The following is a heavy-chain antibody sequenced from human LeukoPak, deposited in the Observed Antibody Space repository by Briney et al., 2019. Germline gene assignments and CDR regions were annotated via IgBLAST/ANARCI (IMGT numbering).Heavy chain of an antibody. J-gene: IGHJ1*01. CDR3: AKWLVGRYFQH. V-gene: IGHV3-23*01. D-gene: IGHD6-19*01. CDR2: ISGSGGST. CDR1: GFTFSSYA. Sequence: GGSLRLSCAASGFTFSSYAMSWVRQAPGKGLEWVSAISGSGGSTYYADSVKGRFTTSRDNSKNTLYLQMNSLRAEDTAVYYCAKWLVGRYFQHWGQGTLVTVSS.